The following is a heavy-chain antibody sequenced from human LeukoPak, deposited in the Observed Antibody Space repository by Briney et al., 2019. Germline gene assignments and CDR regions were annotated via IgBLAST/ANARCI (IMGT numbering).Heavy chain of an antibody. Sequence: ASVKVSCKASGYTFTGYHMHWVRQAPGQGLEWMGWINPNSGGTNYAQKFQGRVTMTRDTSISTAYMELSRLRSDDTAVYYCARDPRGRYCSGGSCQRYNWFDPWGQGTLVTVSS. CDR1: GYTFTGYH. V-gene: IGHV1-2*02. CDR3: ARDPRGRYCSGGSCQRYNWFDP. J-gene: IGHJ5*02. CDR2: INPNSGGT. D-gene: IGHD2-15*01.